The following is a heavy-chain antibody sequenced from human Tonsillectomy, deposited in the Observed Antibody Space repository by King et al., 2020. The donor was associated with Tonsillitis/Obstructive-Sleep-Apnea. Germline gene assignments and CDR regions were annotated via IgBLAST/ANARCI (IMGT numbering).Heavy chain of an antibody. Sequence: VQLVESGGGVVQPGRSLRLSCAASGFTFSSYAMHWVRQAPGKGLEWVAVISYEGSNKYYTDSVKGRFTISRDNSKNTLYLQMNSLRAEDTAVYYCVSVVVPAAMGWPNYGEFDYWGQGTLVTVSS. CDR2: ISYEGSNK. CDR3: VSVVVPAAMGWPNYGEFDY. CDR1: GFTFSSYA. D-gene: IGHD2-2*01. J-gene: IGHJ4*02. V-gene: IGHV3-30*04.